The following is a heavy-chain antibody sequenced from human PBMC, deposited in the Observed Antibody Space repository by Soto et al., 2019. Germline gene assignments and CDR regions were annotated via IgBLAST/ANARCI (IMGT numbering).Heavy chain of an antibody. D-gene: IGHD3-10*01. CDR1: GGSISSDIYY. V-gene: IGHV4-39*01. CDR3: ARTDPRGNWAFDM. Sequence: QLQLQESGPGLVKPSETLSLTCSVSGGSISSDIYYWAWIRQPPGTGLEWIGTIYYSGSTYYNPSLKSRVTKSVDTSKNHFSLKLSSVTAADTAVYYFARTDPRGNWAFDMWGQGTMVTVSS. CDR2: IYYSGST. J-gene: IGHJ3*02.